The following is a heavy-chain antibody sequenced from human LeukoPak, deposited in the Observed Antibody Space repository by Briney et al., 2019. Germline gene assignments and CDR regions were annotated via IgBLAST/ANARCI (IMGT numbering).Heavy chain of an antibody. CDR2: IYSGGGT. Sequence: GRSLRLSCAASGFTVSGNYMNWVRQAPGKGLEWVSVIYSGGGTYYADSVKGRFTISRDSSKNTLYLQMNSLRAEDTAIYYCARAPSYNHGLDVWGQGTTDTVSS. V-gene: IGHV3-53*01. CDR3: ARAPSYNHGLDV. J-gene: IGHJ6*02. CDR1: GFTVSGNY.